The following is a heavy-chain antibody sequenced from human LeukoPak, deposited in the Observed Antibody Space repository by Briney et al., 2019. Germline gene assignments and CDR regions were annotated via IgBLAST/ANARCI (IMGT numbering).Heavy chain of an antibody. Sequence: PSETLSLTCTVSGGSISSSSYYWGWIRQPPGKGLEWIGSIYYSGSTYYHPSLKSRVTISVDTSKNQFSLKLSSVTAADTAVYYCASLAAAASSGDDAFDIWGQGTMVTVSS. CDR1: GGSISSSSYY. V-gene: IGHV4-39*01. CDR2: IYYSGST. J-gene: IGHJ3*02. CDR3: ASLAAAASSGDDAFDI. D-gene: IGHD6-13*01.